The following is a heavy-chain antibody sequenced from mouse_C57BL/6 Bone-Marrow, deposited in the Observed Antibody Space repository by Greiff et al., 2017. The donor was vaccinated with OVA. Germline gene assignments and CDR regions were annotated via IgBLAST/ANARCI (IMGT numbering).Heavy chain of an antibody. Sequence: VQLQESGAELARPGASVKLSCKASGYTFTSYGISWVKQRTGQGLEWIGEIYPRSGNTYYNEKFKGKATLTADKSSSTAYMELRSLTSEDSAVYFCAREGDYGYFDYWGQGTTLTVSS. CDR3: AREGDYGYFDY. CDR1: GYTFTSYG. D-gene: IGHD1-1*02. V-gene: IGHV1-81*01. CDR2: IYPRSGNT. J-gene: IGHJ2*01.